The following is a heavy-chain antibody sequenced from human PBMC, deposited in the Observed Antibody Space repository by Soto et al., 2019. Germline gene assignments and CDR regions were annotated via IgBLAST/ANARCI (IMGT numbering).Heavy chain of an antibody. CDR2: IYYSGST. Sequence: SSETLSLTCPVSGGSISSYYLSWIRQPPGKGLEWIGYIYYSGSTNYNPSLKSRVTISVDTSKNQFSLKLSSVTAADTAVYYCARGDDSGDFDYWGQGTLVTVSS. CDR1: GGSISSYY. J-gene: IGHJ4*02. V-gene: IGHV4-59*01. D-gene: IGHD3-10*01. CDR3: ARGDDSGDFDY.